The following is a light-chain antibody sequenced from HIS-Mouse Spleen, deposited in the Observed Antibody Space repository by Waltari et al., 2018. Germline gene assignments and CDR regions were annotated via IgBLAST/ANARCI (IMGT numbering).Light chain of an antibody. CDR1: HIGRKS. Sequence: SYVLTQPPSAAVAPRQPATMTCGGNHIGRKSVHWHQQKPGQAPVLVVSDDGDRPSGIPERCSGCNSGNTATLTISRVEAGDEADYYCQVWDSSSDHWVFGGGTKLTVL. J-gene: IGLJ3*02. CDR2: DDG. V-gene: IGLV3-21*02. CDR3: QVWDSSSDHWV.